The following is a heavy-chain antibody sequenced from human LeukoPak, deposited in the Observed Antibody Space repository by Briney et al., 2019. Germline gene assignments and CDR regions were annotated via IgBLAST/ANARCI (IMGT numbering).Heavy chain of an antibody. J-gene: IGHJ3*02. Sequence: PSETLSLTCTVSGGSISSYYWSWIRQPPGKGLEWIGYIYYTGSTNYNPSLKSRVTISVDTSKNQFSLKLSSVTAADTAVYYCARTTLVLLWFGEVGDAFDIWGQGTMVTASS. D-gene: IGHD3-10*01. V-gene: IGHV4-59*08. CDR2: IYYTGST. CDR3: ARTTLVLLWFGEVGDAFDI. CDR1: GGSISSYY.